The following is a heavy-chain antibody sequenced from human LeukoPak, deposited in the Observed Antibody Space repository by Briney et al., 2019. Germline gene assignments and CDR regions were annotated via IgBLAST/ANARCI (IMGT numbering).Heavy chain of an antibody. CDR1: GFAFSTYA. D-gene: IGHD2-21*02. Sequence: GGSLRLSCAASGFAFSTYAMTWVRQAPGKGLEWVSSISESGANTFYADSVKGRFTISRDNSKNTLYLQMNSQRAEDTAVYYCAKDTLIVVVTACTDYWGQGALVTVSS. CDR2: ISESGANT. CDR3: AKDTLIVVVTACTDY. V-gene: IGHV3-23*01. J-gene: IGHJ4*02.